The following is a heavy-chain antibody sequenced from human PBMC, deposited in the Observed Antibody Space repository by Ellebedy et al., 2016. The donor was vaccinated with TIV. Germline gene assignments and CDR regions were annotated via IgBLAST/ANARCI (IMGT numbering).Heavy chain of an antibody. J-gene: IGHJ3*01. V-gene: IGHV4-59*02. D-gene: IGHD2-8*01. CDR2: FHHSGEA. CDR3: AKWANHLRSFDV. Sequence: MPSETLSLTCTISGDSVTNHYLNWIRQPPGKGLEWIGYFHHSGEAKYNPSLKNRVTTSVDTSNNQVSVKLHSVTAADTDMYYCAKWANHLRSFDVWGQGTLVTVSS. CDR1: GDSVTNHY.